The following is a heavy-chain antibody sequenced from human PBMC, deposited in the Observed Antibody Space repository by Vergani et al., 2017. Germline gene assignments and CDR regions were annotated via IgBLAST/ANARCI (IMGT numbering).Heavy chain of an antibody. J-gene: IGHJ5*02. D-gene: IGHD2/OR15-2a*01. CDR1: GAAIKDFY. V-gene: IGHV4-59*01. Sequence: QVQLQESGPGLVKPSETLSLTCTVSGAAIKDFYWSWFRQPPGKGQEWIGYVYYTGSTTYNPSLKSRVTISVDTSNNQFSLRMTSLTAADTAIYYCARDRDLYCRSTTSCHNWFDPWGQGSLVTVSS. CDR3: ARDRDLYCRSTTSCHNWFDP. CDR2: VYYTGST.